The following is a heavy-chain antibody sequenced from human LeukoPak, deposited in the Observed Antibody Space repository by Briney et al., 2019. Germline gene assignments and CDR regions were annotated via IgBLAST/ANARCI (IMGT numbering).Heavy chain of an antibody. CDR2: IYYSGST. J-gene: IGHJ4*02. D-gene: IGHD2-2*01. CDR3: ARSKGIVVVPAARREYYFDY. V-gene: IGHV4-31*03. CDR1: GGSISSGGYY. Sequence: SETLSLTCTVSGGSISSGGYYWSWIRQPPGKGLERIGYIYYSGSTYYNPSLKSRVTISVDTSKNQFSLKLSSVTAADTAVYYCARSKGIVVVPAARREYYFDYWGQGTLVTASS.